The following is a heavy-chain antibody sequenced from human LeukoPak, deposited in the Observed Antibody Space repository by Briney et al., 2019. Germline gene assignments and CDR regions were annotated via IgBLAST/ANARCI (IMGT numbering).Heavy chain of an antibody. Sequence: PGGSLRLSCAASGFTFDDYAMHWVRQAPGKGLEWVAVIWYDGSNKYYADSVKGRFTISRDNSKNTLYLQMNSLRAEDTAVYYCARVGGYSGFPGYYGMDVWGQGTTVTVSS. V-gene: IGHV3-33*08. CDR3: ARVGGYSGFPGYYGMDV. CDR2: IWYDGSNK. CDR1: GFTFDDYA. D-gene: IGHD1-26*01. J-gene: IGHJ6*02.